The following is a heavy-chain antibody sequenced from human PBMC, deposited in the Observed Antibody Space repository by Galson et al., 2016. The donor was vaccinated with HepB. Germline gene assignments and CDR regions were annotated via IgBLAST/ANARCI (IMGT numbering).Heavy chain of an antibody. Sequence: SLRLSCAASGFTFNTYSMNWVRQAPGKGLEWVSYITSTSSTIYYADSVKGRFSISRDNAQNSLFLQMNSLRGEDTAVDFCARYNSGWNYFAYWGQGARVTVSS. D-gene: IGHD6-19*01. CDR1: GFTFNTYS. V-gene: IGHV3-48*04. CDR2: ITSTSSTI. J-gene: IGHJ4*02. CDR3: ARYNSGWNYFAY.